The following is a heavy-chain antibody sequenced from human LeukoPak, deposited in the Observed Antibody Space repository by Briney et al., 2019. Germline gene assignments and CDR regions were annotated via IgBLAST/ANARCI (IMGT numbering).Heavy chain of an antibody. CDR1: GFIFTDYY. V-gene: IGHV3-20*04. D-gene: IGHD4-11*01. CDR2: INWIGGTT. Sequence: GRSMRLACAPSGFIFTDYYTSWIRHVARKVMEWVSGINWIGGTTVYADSVKGRFSISRDNAKHSLYLQMNSLRAEDTALYYCARDHYRAVTASDYWGQGTLVTVSS. J-gene: IGHJ4*02. CDR3: ARDHYRAVTASDY.